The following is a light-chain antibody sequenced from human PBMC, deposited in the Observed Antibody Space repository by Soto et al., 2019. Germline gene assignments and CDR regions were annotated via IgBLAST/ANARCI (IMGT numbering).Light chain of an antibody. CDR3: SSLTSTNTLA. V-gene: IGLV2-14*01. CDR1: SSDVGGYNY. CDR2: EVS. J-gene: IGLJ2*01. Sequence: QAASVSGSPGQSITISCTGTSSDVGGYNYVSWYQQHPGKAPKLMIYEVSYRPSGVSNRFSGSKSGNTASLTISGLQAEDEAGYYCSSLTSTNTLAFGGGTKVTVL.